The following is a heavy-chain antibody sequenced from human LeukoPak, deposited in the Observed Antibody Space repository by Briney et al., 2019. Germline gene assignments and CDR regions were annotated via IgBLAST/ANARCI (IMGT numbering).Heavy chain of an antibody. CDR3: ARGLAYGGGDCYRAFDI. J-gene: IGHJ3*02. Sequence: GGSLRLSCAASGFTFSTYTMNWVRQAPGKGLEWVSYISSSSSNILYADSVKGRFTISRDNAKNSLYLQMNSLRAEDTAVYYCARGLAYGGGDCYRAFDIGGKGKMFPASS. CDR2: ISSSSSNI. D-gene: IGHD2-21*02. CDR1: GFTFSTYT. V-gene: IGHV3-48*04.